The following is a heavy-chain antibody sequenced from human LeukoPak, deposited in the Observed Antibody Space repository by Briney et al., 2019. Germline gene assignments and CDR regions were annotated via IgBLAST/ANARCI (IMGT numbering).Heavy chain of an antibody. D-gene: IGHD4-17*01. CDR2: IYYSGST. J-gene: IGHJ3*02. Sequence: SETLSLTCTVSGGSISSYYWSWIRQPPGKGLEWIGYIYYSGSTNYNPSLKSRVTISVDTSKNQLSLKLSSVTAADTAVYYCARAGFYGDYADAFDIWGQGTMVTVSS. CDR3: ARAGFYGDYADAFDI. V-gene: IGHV4-59*01. CDR1: GGSISSYY.